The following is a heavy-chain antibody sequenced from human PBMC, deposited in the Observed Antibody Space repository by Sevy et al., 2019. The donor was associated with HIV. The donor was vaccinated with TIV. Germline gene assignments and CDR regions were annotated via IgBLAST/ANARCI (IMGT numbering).Heavy chain of an antibody. Sequence: SETLSLTCIVSGGSISDYYWSWIRQPPGKGPEWIGYIYYSGSTKYNPPPKSRVTISVDTSKNQFSLKLSSVTAADTAVYYCARVNYDSSGYYPTDYGMDVWGQGTTVTVSS. CDR1: GGSISDYY. D-gene: IGHD3-22*01. CDR2: IYYSGST. V-gene: IGHV4-59*01. J-gene: IGHJ6*02. CDR3: ARVNYDSSGYYPTDYGMDV.